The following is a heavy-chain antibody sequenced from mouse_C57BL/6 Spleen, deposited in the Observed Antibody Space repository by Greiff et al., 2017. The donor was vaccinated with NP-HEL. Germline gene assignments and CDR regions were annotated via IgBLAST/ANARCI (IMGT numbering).Heavy chain of an antibody. J-gene: IGHJ4*01. V-gene: IGHV2-6-1*01. CDR3: ARHRGPLGAMDY. CDR1: GFSLTSYG. CDR2: IWSDGST. Sequence: QVQLKQSGPGLVAPSQSLSITCTVSGFSLTSYGVHWVRQPPGKGLEWLVVIWSDGSTTYNSALKSRLSISKDNSKSQVFLKMNSLQTDDTAMYYCARHRGPLGAMDYWGQGTSVTVSS.